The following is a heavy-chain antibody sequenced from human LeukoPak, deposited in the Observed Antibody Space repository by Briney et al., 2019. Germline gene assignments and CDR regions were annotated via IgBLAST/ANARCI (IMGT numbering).Heavy chain of an antibody. D-gene: IGHD3-10*01. CDR2: IYSGGST. CDR1: GFTVSSNY. V-gene: IGHV3-53*01. J-gene: IGHJ4*02. CDR3: ARSGSNYVSGNYYSY. Sequence: PGGSLRLSCAASGFTVSSNYMSWVRQAPGKGLEWVSVIYSGGSTYYADSVKGRFTISRDNSKNTLYLQMNSLRAEDTAVYYCARSGSNYVSGNYYSYWGQGTLVTVSS.